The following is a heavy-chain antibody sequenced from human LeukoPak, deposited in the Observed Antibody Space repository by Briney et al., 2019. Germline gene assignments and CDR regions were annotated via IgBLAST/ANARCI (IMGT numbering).Heavy chain of an antibody. D-gene: IGHD2-15*01. J-gene: IGHJ4*02. V-gene: IGHV4-30-4*01. CDR2: IYYSGST. CDR1: GGSISSGDYY. Sequence: SETLSLTCTVSGGSISSGDYYWSWIRQPPGKGLEWIGYIYYSGSTYYNPSLKSRVTISVDTSKNQFSPKLSSVTAADTAVYYCAREKAAVVNYFDYWGQGTLVTVSS. CDR3: AREKAAVVNYFDY.